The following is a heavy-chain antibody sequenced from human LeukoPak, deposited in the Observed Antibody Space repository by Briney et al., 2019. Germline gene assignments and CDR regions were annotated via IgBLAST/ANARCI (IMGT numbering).Heavy chain of an antibody. Sequence: SETLSLTCTVSGGSISSYYWSWIRQPAGKGLEWIGEIYHSGSTNYNPSLKSRVTISVDKSKNQFSLKLSSVTAADTAVYYCARDAGSPSQLKEDGLNWFDPWGQGTLVTVSS. V-gene: IGHV4-59*12. J-gene: IGHJ5*02. CDR3: ARDAGSPSQLKEDGLNWFDP. CDR2: IYHSGST. CDR1: GGSISSYY. D-gene: IGHD5-24*01.